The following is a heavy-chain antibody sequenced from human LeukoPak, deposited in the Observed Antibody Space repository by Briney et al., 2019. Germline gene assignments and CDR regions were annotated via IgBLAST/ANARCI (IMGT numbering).Heavy chain of an antibody. V-gene: IGHV1-69*06. Sequence: SVKVSCKASGGTFSIYAISWVRQAPGQGLEWMGRIIPIFGTANYAQKFQGRVTITADKSTSTAYMELSSLRSEDTAVYYCARVDGSGSYYGYWGQGTLVTVSS. J-gene: IGHJ4*02. CDR2: IIPIFGTA. D-gene: IGHD3-10*01. CDR3: ARVDGSGSYYGY. CDR1: GGTFSIYA.